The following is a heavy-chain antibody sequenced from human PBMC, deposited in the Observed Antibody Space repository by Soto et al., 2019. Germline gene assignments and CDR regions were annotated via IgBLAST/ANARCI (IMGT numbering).Heavy chain of an antibody. D-gene: IGHD3-10*01. CDR1: GYTFTSYA. CDR3: ARSGPPAWY. J-gene: IGHJ4*02. CDR2: ISAYNGNT. V-gene: IGHV1-18*01. Sequence: QVQLVQSGAEVKKPGASVKVSCKASGYTFTSYAISWVRQAPGQGLEWMGWISAYNGNTNYAQKLQGRGSMTTASSTTPAYMELRSLRSDDSAVYYCARSGPPAWYWGQGPLVTVSS.